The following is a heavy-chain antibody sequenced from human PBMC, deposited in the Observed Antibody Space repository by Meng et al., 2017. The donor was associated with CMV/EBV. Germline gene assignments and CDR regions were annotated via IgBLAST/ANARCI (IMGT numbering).Heavy chain of an antibody. Sequence: SGYTFTGYYMHWVRQAPGQGLEWMGWINPNSGGTNYAQKFQGRVTMTRDTSISTAYMELSRLRSDDTAVYYCAISMVRGVNRPLDYWGQGTPVTVSS. V-gene: IGHV1-2*02. CDR3: AISMVRGVNRPLDY. D-gene: IGHD3-10*01. CDR1: GYTFTGYY. J-gene: IGHJ4*02. CDR2: INPNSGGT.